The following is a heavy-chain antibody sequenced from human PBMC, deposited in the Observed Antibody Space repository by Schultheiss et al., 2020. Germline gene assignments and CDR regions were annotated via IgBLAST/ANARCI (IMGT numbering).Heavy chain of an antibody. D-gene: IGHD6-6*01. CDR2: IWYDGSNK. J-gene: IGHJ4*02. Sequence: GGSLRLSCAASGFTFSSYGMHWVRQAPGKGLEWVAVIWYDGSNKYYADSVKGRFTISRDDSKNTLYLQMNSLRTDDTALYYCITDIHSSSMNWGQGTLVTVSS. CDR1: GFTFSSYG. CDR3: ITDIHSSSMN. V-gene: IGHV3-33*01.